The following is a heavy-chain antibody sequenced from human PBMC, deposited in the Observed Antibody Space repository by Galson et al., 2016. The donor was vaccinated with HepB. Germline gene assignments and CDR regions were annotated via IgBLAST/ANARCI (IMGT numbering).Heavy chain of an antibody. CDR2: ISYDGSNK. CDR3: ARILSYYYESSGYGFDY. D-gene: IGHD3-22*01. CDR1: GYTFTSYA. V-gene: IGHV3-30-3*01. Sequence: SCKASGYTFTSYAMHWVRQAPGKGLEWVSFISYDGSNKYYADSVKGRFTISRDNSKNTLYLQMNSLRAEDTAVYYCARILSYYYESSGYGFDYWGQGTLVTVSS. J-gene: IGHJ4*02.